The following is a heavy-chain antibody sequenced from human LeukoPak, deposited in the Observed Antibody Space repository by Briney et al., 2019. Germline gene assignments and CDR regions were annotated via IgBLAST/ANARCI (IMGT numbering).Heavy chain of an antibody. D-gene: IGHD6-6*01. Sequence: GGSLRLSCAASGVMKTYSMNWVRQAPGKGLEWVSYISSSGSTIYYADSVKGRFTISRDNAKNSLYLQMNSLRAEDTAVYYCARSEYSSSSGGGYYGMDVWGQGTTVTVSS. CDR1: GVMKTYS. CDR2: ISSSGSTI. J-gene: IGHJ6*02. V-gene: IGHV3-48*04. CDR3: ARSEYSSSSGGGYYGMDV.